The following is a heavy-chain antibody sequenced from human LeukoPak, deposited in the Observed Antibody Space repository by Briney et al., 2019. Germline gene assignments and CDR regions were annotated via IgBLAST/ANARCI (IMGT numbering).Heavy chain of an antibody. J-gene: IGHJ4*02. CDR2: ISSSGSTI. V-gene: IGHV3-48*03. D-gene: IGHD5-12*01. Sequence: GGSLRLSCAASGFTFSSYEMNWVRQAPGKGLEWVSYISSSGSTIYYADSAKGRFTISRDNAKNSLYLQMNSLRAEDTAVYYCARTSRSGYENYWGQGTLVTVSS. CDR3: ARTSRSGYENY. CDR1: GFTFSSYE.